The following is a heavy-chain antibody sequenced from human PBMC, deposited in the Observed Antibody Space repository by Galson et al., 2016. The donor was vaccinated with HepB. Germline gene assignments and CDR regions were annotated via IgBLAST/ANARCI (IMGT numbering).Heavy chain of an antibody. CDR2: IYLDGNT. CDR3: ARDWGHVYAGGALDL. V-gene: IGHV3-53*01. J-gene: IGHJ3*01. D-gene: IGHD2-2*01. CDR1: GFSVSSHY. Sequence: SLRLSCAASGFSVSSHYMTWVRQAPGKGLEWVSVIYLDGNTYYAGSAKGRFTISSDDSKNTFYLQMNGLRVEDTALYYWARDWGHVYAGGALDLWGQGTMVIVS.